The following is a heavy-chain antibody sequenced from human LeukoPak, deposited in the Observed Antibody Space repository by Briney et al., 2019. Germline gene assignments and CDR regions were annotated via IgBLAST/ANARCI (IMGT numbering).Heavy chain of an antibody. Sequence: PGGSLRLSCAASGFHLKRYSMLWVRQASGKGLEWVSSISSTSTYIYYADSVKGRFTISRDNAKNSLNLQMNRLRADDTAVYYCDIFLGGYCIGTFCAFDIWGQGTMVTVSS. J-gene: IGHJ3*02. CDR3: DIFLGGYCIGTFCAFDI. V-gene: IGHV3-21*01. D-gene: IGHD2-2*01. CDR1: GFHLKRYS. CDR2: ISSTSTYI.